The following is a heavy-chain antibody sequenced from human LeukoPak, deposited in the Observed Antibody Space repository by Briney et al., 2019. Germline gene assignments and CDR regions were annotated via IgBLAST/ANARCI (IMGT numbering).Heavy chain of an antibody. J-gene: IGHJ4*02. CDR1: GYTFISYA. D-gene: IGHD6-13*01. CDR2: ISAYNGNT. Sequence: ASVKVSCKASGYTFISYAMHWVRQAPGQRLEWMGWISAYNGNTNYAQKLQGRVTMTTDTSTSTAYMELRSLRSDDTAVYYCARDHELVRGKGRFDYWGQGTLVTVSS. CDR3: ARDHELVRGKGRFDY. V-gene: IGHV1-18*01.